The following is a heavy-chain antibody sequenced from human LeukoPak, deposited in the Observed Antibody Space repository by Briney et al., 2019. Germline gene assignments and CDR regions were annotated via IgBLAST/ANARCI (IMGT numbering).Heavy chain of an antibody. D-gene: IGHD1-26*01. CDR1: GFTFSSYG. J-gene: IGHJ3*02. CDR2: ISYDGSNK. V-gene: IGHV3-30*18. Sequence: GGSLRLSCAASGFTFSSYGMHWVRQAPGKGLEWVAVISYDGSNKYYADSVKGRFTISRDNSKNTLYLQMNILRAEDTAVYYCAKGVGATLTDIWGQGTMVTVSS. CDR3: AKGVGATLTDI.